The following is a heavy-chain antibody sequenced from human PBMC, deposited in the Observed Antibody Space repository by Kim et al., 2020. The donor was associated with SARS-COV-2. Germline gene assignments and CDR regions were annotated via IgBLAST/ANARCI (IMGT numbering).Heavy chain of an antibody. CDR2: IYSGGST. D-gene: IGHD2-15*01. CDR3: ARDQPHYCSGGSCHIDY. V-gene: IGHV3-66*01. J-gene: IGHJ4*02. Sequence: GGSLRLSCAASGFTVSSNYMSWVRQAPGKGLEWVSVIYSGGSTYYADSVKGRFTISRDNSKNTLYLQMNSLRAEDTAVYYCARDQPHYCSGGSCHIDYWGQGTLVTVSS. CDR1: GFTVSSNY.